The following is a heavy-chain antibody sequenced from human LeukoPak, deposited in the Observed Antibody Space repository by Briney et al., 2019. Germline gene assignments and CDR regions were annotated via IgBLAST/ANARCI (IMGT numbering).Heavy chain of an antibody. Sequence: GGSLRLSCAASGFTFSSYGMHWLRQAPGKGLEWVAFIRHDGSNKYYADSVKGRFTISRDNSKNTLYLQMNSLRAEDTVVYYCAKERTYYYGSGSYYNWAFDIWGQGTMVTVSS. D-gene: IGHD3-10*01. V-gene: IGHV3-30*02. CDR1: GFTFSSYG. CDR2: IRHDGSNK. J-gene: IGHJ3*02. CDR3: AKERTYYYGSGSYYNWAFDI.